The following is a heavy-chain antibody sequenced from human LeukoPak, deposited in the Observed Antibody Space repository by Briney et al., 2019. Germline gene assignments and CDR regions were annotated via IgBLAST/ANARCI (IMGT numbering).Heavy chain of an antibody. CDR2: IYYSGST. CDR1: CGSISSSSYY. D-gene: IGHD3-22*01. J-gene: IGHJ4*02. Sequence: SETLSLTCTVSCGSISSSSYYWGWIRQPPGKGLEWIGSIYYSGSTYYNPSLKSRVTISVDTSKNQFSLKLSSVTAADTAVYYCARQPSIYYDSSGYVDYWGQGTLVTVSS. V-gene: IGHV4-39*01. CDR3: ARQPSIYYDSSGYVDY.